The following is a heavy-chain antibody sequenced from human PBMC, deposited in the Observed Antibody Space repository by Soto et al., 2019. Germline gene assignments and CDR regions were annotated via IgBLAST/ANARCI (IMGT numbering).Heavy chain of an antibody. V-gene: IGHV4-34*01. CDR1: GGYFGGYY. D-gene: IGHD3-22*01. CDR3: ARGPRRITMIVVAPGRAFDI. J-gene: IGHJ3*02. Sequence: SETLSLTGAVYGGYFGGYYWRWIRPPPCKGLEWIGENNHSGSTNYNPSLKSRVTISVDTSKNQFSLKLSSVTAADTAVYYCARGPRRITMIVVAPGRAFDIWGQGTMVTV. CDR2: NNHSGST.